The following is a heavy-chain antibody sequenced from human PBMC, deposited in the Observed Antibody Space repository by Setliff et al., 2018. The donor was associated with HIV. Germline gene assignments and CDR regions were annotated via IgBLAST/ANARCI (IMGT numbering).Heavy chain of an antibody. J-gene: IGHJ4*02. CDR3: ARDHKYYYDSSGLDY. CDR1: GGSINSGSYY. V-gene: IGHV4-39*07. CDR2: IYYSGST. D-gene: IGHD3-22*01. Sequence: PSETLSLTCTVSGGSINSGSYYWNWIRQPAGKGLEWIGSIYYSGSTYYNPSVKSRVTISIDTSKNQFSLRLSSVTAADTAVYYCARDHKYYYDSSGLDYWGQGTLVTVSS.